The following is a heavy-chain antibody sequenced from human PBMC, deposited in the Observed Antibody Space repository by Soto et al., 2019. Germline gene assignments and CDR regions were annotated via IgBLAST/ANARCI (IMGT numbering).Heavy chain of an antibody. Sequence: SETLSLTCTVSGGSISSYYWSWIRQPPGKGLEWIGYIYYSGSTNYNPSLKSRVTISVDTSKNQFSLNLRSVTAADTAVYHCARMDSSGYYYFDSWGQGTLVTVSS. CDR1: GGSISSYY. V-gene: IGHV4-59*01. D-gene: IGHD3-22*01. CDR2: IYYSGST. CDR3: ARMDSSGYYYFDS. J-gene: IGHJ4*02.